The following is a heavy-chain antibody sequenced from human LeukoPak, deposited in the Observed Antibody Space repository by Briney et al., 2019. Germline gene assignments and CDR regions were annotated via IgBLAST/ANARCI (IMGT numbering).Heavy chain of an antibody. CDR3: ARLKWFGELLSLMDV. CDR1: GYTFTSYG. Sequence: GASVKVSCKASGYTFTSYGISWVRQAPGQGLEWMGWISAYNGNTNYAQKLQGRVTMTTDTSTSTAYMELRSLRSDDTAVYYCARLKWFGELLSLMDVWGQGTTVTVSS. V-gene: IGHV1-18*01. CDR2: ISAYNGNT. J-gene: IGHJ6*02. D-gene: IGHD3-10*01.